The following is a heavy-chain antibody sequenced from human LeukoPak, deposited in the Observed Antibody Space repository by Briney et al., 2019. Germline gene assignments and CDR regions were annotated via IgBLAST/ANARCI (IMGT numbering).Heavy chain of an antibody. CDR1: GYTLTELS. Sequence: ASVKVSCKVSGYTLTELSMHWVRQAPGKGLEWMGGFDPEDGGTIYAQKFQGRVTMTEDTSTDTAYMELSSLRSEDTAVYYCATLCGGDCYYFDYWGQGTLVTVSS. CDR2: FDPEDGGT. J-gene: IGHJ4*02. V-gene: IGHV1-24*01. CDR3: ATLCGGDCYYFDY. D-gene: IGHD2-21*01.